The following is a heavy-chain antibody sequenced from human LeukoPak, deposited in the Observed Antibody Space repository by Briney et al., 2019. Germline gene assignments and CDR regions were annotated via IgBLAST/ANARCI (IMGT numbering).Heavy chain of an antibody. V-gene: IGHV3-53*01. CDR3: ARGADRWNYFDY. CDR1: GFTVSSNF. Sequence: GGSLRLSCAASGFTVSSNFLSWVRQAPGKGLEWVSVIYSGGKTYYADSVEGRFTISRDNSKNTLYLQMNSLRAEDTAVYYCARGADRWNYFDYWGQGTLVTVSS. D-gene: IGHD4-23*01. J-gene: IGHJ4*02. CDR2: IYSGGKT.